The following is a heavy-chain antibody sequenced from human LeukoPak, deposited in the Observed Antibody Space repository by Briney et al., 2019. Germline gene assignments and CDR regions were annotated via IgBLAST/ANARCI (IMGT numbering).Heavy chain of an antibody. CDR2: INHSGST. J-gene: IGHJ4*02. CDR3: ARTYRSSSVDS. V-gene: IGHV4-34*01. Sequence: PSETLSLTCAVYGGSFSGYYWSWIRQPPGKGLEWIGEINHSGSTNYSPSLKSRVTISVDTSKNQFSLKLSSVTAADTAVYYCARTYRSSSVDSWGQGTLVTVSS. D-gene: IGHD6-6*01. CDR1: GGSFSGYY.